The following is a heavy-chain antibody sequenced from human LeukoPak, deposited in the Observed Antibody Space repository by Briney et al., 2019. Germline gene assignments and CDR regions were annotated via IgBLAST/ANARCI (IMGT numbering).Heavy chain of an antibody. Sequence: PGGSLRLSCAASGFTFSSYGMIWVRQAPGKGLEWVAILQSGGDTNYADSVRERFTISRDTSENTVDIQMDSLMSEDTAVYYCARRRGEIDAFDIWGQGTVVTVSS. CDR3: ARRRGEIDAFDI. V-gene: IGHV3-53*01. J-gene: IGHJ3*02. CDR2: LQSGGDT. D-gene: IGHD3-10*01. CDR1: GFTFSSYG.